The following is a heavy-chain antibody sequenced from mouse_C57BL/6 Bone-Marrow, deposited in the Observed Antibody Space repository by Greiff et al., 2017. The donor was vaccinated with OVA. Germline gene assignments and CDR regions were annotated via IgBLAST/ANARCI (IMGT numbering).Heavy chain of an antibody. J-gene: IGHJ4*01. Sequence: QVQLKQPGAELVMPGASVKLSCKASGYTFTSYWMHWVKQRPGQGLEWIGEIDPSDSYTNYNQKFKGKSTLTVDKSSSTAYMQLSSLTSEDSAVYYCARYPSYYYGSSFYAMDYWGQGTSVTVSS. V-gene: IGHV1-69*01. CDR3: ARYPSYYYGSSFYAMDY. D-gene: IGHD1-1*01. CDR1: GYTFTSYW. CDR2: IDPSDSYT.